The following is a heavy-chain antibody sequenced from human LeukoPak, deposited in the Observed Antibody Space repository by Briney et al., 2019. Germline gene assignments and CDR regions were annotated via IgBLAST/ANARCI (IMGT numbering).Heavy chain of an antibody. Sequence: PGGSLRLSXAASGFTFSSYSMNWVCQAPGKGLEWVSSISSSSSYIYYADSVKGRFTISRDNAKNSLYLQMNSLRAEDTAVYYCARDVRIPAAPFDYWGQGTLVTVSS. CDR1: GFTFSSYS. V-gene: IGHV3-21*01. CDR2: ISSSSSYI. CDR3: ARDVRIPAAPFDY. J-gene: IGHJ4*02. D-gene: IGHD2-2*01.